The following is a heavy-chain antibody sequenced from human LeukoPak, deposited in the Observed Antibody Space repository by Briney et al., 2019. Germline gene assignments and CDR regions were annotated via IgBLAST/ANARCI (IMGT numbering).Heavy chain of an antibody. Sequence: SETLSLTCTVSGGSISSYYWSWIRQPPGKGLEWIGYIYDSGSTNYNPSLKSRVTISVDTSKNQFSQKLSPVTAADTAVYYCACLTTADAFDIWGQGTMVTVSS. CDR1: GGSISSYY. D-gene: IGHD3-22*01. V-gene: IGHV4-59*01. CDR2: IYDSGST. J-gene: IGHJ3*02. CDR3: ACLTTADAFDI.